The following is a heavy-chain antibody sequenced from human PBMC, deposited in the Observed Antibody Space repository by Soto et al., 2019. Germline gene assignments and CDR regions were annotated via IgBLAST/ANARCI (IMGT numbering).Heavy chain of an antibody. J-gene: IGHJ4*02. CDR3: ATPGIRGVTLHYLDF. Sequence: EVQLLESEGGLVQSGGSLRLSCAASGFTFSSYAMNWVRQAPGKGLEWVSAISGGDDSTFYADSVKGRFTISRDNSKNTLYLQMSSLRAEDTAVYYCATPGIRGVTLHYLDFWGQGTLVTVSS. D-gene: IGHD3-10*01. V-gene: IGHV3-23*01. CDR1: GFTFSSYA. CDR2: ISGGDDST.